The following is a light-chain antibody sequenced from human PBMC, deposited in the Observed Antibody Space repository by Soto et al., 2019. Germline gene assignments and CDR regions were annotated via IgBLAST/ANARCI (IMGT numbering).Light chain of an antibody. CDR3: LLSYGGAQV. Sequence: QAVVTQEPSLTXSPGGTVTLTCASSTGAVTSGYYPNWFQQKPGQAPRPLIYSTTNKHSWTPARFSGSLLGGKAALTLSGVQPEDEAEYYCLLSYGGAQVFGGGTKLTVL. V-gene: IGLV7-43*01. CDR2: STT. CDR1: TGAVTSGYY. J-gene: IGLJ3*02.